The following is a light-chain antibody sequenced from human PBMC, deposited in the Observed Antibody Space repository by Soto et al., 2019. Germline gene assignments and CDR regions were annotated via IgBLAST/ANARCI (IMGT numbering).Light chain of an antibody. CDR1: QSISSY. V-gene: IGKV1-39*01. CDR2: AAS. CDR3: QRSYSTPRT. J-gene: IGKJ2*01. Sequence: DIQMTQSPSSLSASVGDRVTITCRASQSISSYLNWYQQKPGKAPKLLIYAASSLQSGVPSRFSGSESGTDFTLNISSLQPEDFATYYCQRSYSTPRTFGQGTKLEIK.